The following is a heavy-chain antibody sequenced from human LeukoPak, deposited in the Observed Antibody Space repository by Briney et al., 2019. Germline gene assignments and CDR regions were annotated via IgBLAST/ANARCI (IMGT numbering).Heavy chain of an antibody. V-gene: IGHV4-31*11. CDR1: GGSINSGGYS. Sequence: SETLSLTCAVSGGSINSGGYSWSWIRQHPGKGLEWIGYIYYSGSSYYNPSLRSRVTISVDTSKNHFSLNLSSVTAADTAVYYCARRPGGFGSGSYTDYWGQGTLVTVSS. D-gene: IGHD3-10*01. CDR3: ARRPGGFGSGSYTDY. J-gene: IGHJ4*02. CDR2: IYYSGSS.